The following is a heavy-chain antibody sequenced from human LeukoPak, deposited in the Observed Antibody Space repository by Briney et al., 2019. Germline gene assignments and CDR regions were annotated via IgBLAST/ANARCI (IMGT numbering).Heavy chain of an antibody. D-gene: IGHD3-22*01. CDR2: INHSGST. Sequence: SETLSLTCAVYGGSFSGYYWSWIRQPPGKGLEWIGEINHSGSTNYNPSLKSRVTISVDTSKNQFSLKLSSVTAADTAVYYCARVGDSRVYYFDYWDQGTLVTVSS. V-gene: IGHV4-34*01. J-gene: IGHJ4*02. CDR1: GGSFSGYY. CDR3: ARVGDSRVYYFDY.